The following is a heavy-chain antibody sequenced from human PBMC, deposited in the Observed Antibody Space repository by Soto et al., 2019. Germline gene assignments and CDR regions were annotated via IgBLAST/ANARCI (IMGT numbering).Heavy chain of an antibody. V-gene: IGHV3-30*18. CDR2: ASYDGSYK. J-gene: IGHJ4*02. CDR3: AKERSVVATTPDFDY. CDR1: GFTFSSFG. D-gene: IGHD5-12*01. Sequence: QVQLVESGGGVVQPGRSLRLSCAASGFTFSSFGMHWVRQAPGKGLEWVAVASYDGSYKYYADSVKGRFTISRDNSKKTLFLQMNGLRAEDTAVYYCAKERSVVATTPDFDYWGQGTLVTVSS.